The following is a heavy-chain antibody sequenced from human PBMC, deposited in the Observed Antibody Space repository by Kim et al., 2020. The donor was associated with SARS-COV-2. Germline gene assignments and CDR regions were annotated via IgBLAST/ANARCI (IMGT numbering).Heavy chain of an antibody. CDR1: SGSISSYY. J-gene: IGHJ5*02. V-gene: IGHV4-59*08. D-gene: IGHD3-10*01. Sequence: SETLSLTCTVSSGSISSYYWSWIRQPPGKGLEWIGYIYYSGSTNYNPSLKSRVTISVDTSKNQFSLKLSSVTAADTAVYYCARLSITMVRGVIRWWFYPWGQGTLATSPQ. CDR2: IYYSGST. CDR3: ARLSITMVRGVIRWWFYP.